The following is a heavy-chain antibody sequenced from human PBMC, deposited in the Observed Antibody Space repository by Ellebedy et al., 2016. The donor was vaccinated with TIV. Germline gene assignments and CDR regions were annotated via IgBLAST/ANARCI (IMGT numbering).Heavy chain of an antibody. CDR2: INQDGSET. CDR3: AKDSVAVADTLDY. V-gene: IGHV3-7*03. CDR1: GPTFSSYW. D-gene: IGHD6-19*01. J-gene: IGHJ4*02. Sequence: GESLKISCAASGPTFSSYWMSWFRQAPGKGLERVANINQDGSETYYVDSVKGRFTISRDNAKNSLYLLMNSLRAEDTALYYCAKDSVAVADTLDYWGQGTLVTVSS.